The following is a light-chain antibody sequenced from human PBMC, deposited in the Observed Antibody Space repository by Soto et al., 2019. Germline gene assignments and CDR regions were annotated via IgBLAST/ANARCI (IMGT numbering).Light chain of an antibody. V-gene: IGLV1-44*01. CDR1: SSNIGSNT. J-gene: IGLJ1*01. Sequence: QSVLTQPPSASGTPGQRVTISCSGSSSNIGSNTVNWYQQLPGTAPKLLIYSNNQRPSGVSNRFSGSKSGNTASLTISGLQAEDEAEYFCCTYASTSTSLVFGTGTKLTVL. CDR3: CTYASTSTSLV. CDR2: SNN.